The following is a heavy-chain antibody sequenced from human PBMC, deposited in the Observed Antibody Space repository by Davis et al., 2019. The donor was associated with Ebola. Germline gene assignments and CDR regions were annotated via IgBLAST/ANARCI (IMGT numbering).Heavy chain of an antibody. CDR3: ARAGYSYGALLYYYYGMDV. CDR2: IIPIFGTA. D-gene: IGHD5-18*01. Sequence: SGKVSCKASGYTFTSYAISWVRQAPGQGLEWMGGIIPIFGTANYAQKFQGRVTITADESTSTAYMELSSLRSEDTAVYYCARAGYSYGALLYYYYGMDVWGKGTTVTVSS. V-gene: IGHV1-69*13. J-gene: IGHJ6*04. CDR1: GYTFTSYA.